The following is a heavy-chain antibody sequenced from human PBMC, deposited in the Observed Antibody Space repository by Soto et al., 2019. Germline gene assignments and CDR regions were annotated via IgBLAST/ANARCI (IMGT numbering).Heavy chain of an antibody. CDR3: ARAGLNCGGDCSTTHFDY. CDR1: GYTFTTSA. D-gene: IGHD2-21*02. Sequence: ASVKVSCKGSGYTFTTSAIHWVRQAPGQRLEWMGWINAGNGKTKYSQNFQDRVTITRDTSASTAYMELRSLRSEDTAMYFCARAGLNCGGDCSTTHFDYWGLGTQVTVSS. J-gene: IGHJ4*02. V-gene: IGHV1-3*01. CDR2: INAGNGKT.